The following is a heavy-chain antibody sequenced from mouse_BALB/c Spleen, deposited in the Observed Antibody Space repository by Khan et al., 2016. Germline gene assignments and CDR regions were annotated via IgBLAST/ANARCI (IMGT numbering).Heavy chain of an antibody. CDR1: GFSLTSYG. J-gene: IGHJ4*01. CDR3: ASLYYGSTLYYAMDY. Sequence: VQLKQSGPGLVQPSQSLSITCTVSGFSLTSYGVHWVRQSPGKGLEWLGVIWSGGSTDYNAAFISRLSIRKDNSKSQVFFKMNSLQANDTAIYYCASLYYGSTLYYAMDYWGQGTSVTVSS. D-gene: IGHD1-1*01. V-gene: IGHV2-2*02. CDR2: IWSGGST.